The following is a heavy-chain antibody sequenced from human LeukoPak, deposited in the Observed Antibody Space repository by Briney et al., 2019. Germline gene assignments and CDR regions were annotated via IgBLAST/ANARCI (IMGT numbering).Heavy chain of an antibody. Sequence: SVKVSCKASGGTFSSYAISWVRQAPGQGLEWMGGIIPIFGTANYAQKFQGRVTITADESTSTAYMELSSLRSEDTAVYYCARPYCSGGSCYSHFQHWGQGTLVTVSS. J-gene: IGHJ1*01. CDR2: IIPIFGTA. V-gene: IGHV1-69*01. CDR1: GGTFSSYA. D-gene: IGHD2-15*01. CDR3: ARPYCSGGSCYSHFQH.